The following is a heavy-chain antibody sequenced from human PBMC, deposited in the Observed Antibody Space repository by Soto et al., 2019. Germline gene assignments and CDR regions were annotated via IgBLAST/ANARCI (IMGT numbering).Heavy chain of an antibody. Sequence: QEQLVESGGGVVQPGESLRLSCAASGFAFYASAMHWVRQAPGKGLEWVAVISYDGANKYHADSVKGRFTISRDNSKNSLYLQMNRLRSEDTAIYYCTKSRSGWGLDSWGQGSLVSVSS. CDR3: TKSRSGWGLDS. D-gene: IGHD6-19*01. J-gene: IGHJ4*02. V-gene: IGHV3-30-3*01. CDR2: ISYDGANK. CDR1: GFAFYASA.